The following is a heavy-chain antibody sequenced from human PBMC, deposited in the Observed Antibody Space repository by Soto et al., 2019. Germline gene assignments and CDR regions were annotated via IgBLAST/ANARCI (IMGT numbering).Heavy chain of an antibody. J-gene: IGHJ4*02. D-gene: IGHD6-6*01. V-gene: IGHV1-2*02. CDR3: ARDGGSIAASPFDY. CDR1: GYTFTGYY. Sequence: ASVKVSCKASGYTFTGYYMHWVRQAPGQGLEWMGWINPNSGGTNYAQKFQGRVTMTRDMSISTAYMELSRLRSDDTAVYYCARDGGSIAASPFDYWGQGTLVTVSS. CDR2: INPNSGGT.